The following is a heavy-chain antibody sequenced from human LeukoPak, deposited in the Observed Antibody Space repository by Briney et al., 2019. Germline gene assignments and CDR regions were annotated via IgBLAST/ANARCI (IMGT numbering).Heavy chain of an antibody. J-gene: IGHJ3*02. CDR2: NNHSGST. Sequence: GSLRLSCAPSGPTFSSYAMSWIRQPPGKGLEWIGENNHSGSTNYNPSLKSRVTISLDTSRNQFSLKLNSVTPADTAVYYCAKSNGYGLVDIWGQGTMVTVSS. CDR3: AKSNGYGLVDI. V-gene: IGHV4-34*08. CDR1: GPTFSSYA. D-gene: IGHD3-10*01.